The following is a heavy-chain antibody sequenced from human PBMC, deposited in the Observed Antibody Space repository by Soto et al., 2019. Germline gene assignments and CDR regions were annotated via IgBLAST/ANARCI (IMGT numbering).Heavy chain of an antibody. D-gene: IGHD3-16*01. J-gene: IGHJ4*02. V-gene: IGHV3-21*05. CDR1: GFTFDSYA. CDR3: ARDHRWAFDY. CDR2: IGPSSSET. Sequence: GSLRLSCVASGFTFDSYAMNWVRQAPGKGLEWISWIGPSSSETEYSDSVQGRFTISRDNAKNLLYLQMNRLKDEDTGVYYCARDHRWAFDYWGQGALVTVSS.